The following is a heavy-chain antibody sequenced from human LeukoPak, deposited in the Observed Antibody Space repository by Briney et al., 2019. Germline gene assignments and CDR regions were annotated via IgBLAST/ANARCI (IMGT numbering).Heavy chain of an antibody. D-gene: IGHD1-26*01. CDR1: GFTFSNFA. J-gene: IGHJ4*02. V-gene: IGHV3-23*01. Sequence: GGSLRLSCAASGFTFSNFAMSWVRQAPGKGLEWVSTISASIGYTYYADSVKGRFTISRDNSKNTLYLQMNSLRAEDTAVYYCAKDYSGSYYNFDSWGQGTLVTVSS. CDR2: ISASIGYT. CDR3: AKDYSGSYYNFDS.